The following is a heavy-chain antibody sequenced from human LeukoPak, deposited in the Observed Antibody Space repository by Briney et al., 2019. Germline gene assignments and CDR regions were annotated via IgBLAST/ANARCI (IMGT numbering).Heavy chain of an antibody. J-gene: IGHJ4*02. CDR1: GYTCTSYG. Sequence: ASVKLSCKASGYTCTSYGISWVRQSPGQGLEWMGWNSAYTGNTNYAQKLHGRATMTTDTSTSTAFMEVRSLSSDETDVYYCAAHRRKAVEVWGQGTLVTVSS. V-gene: IGHV1-18*01. CDR3: AAHRRKAVEV. CDR2: NSAYTGNT. D-gene: IGHD6-19*01.